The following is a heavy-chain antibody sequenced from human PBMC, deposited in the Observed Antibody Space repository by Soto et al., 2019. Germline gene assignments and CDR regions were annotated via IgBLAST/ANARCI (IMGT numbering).Heavy chain of an antibody. V-gene: IGHV1-2*02. Sequence: ASVKVSCKASGYTFTGYYMHWVRQAPGQGLEWMGWINPNSGGTNYAQKFQGRVTMTRDTSISTAYMELSRLRSDDTAVYYCARDLGGYSYGYSDYWGQGTLVTVS. CDR1: GYTFTGYY. CDR3: ARDLGGYSYGYSDY. CDR2: INPNSGGT. D-gene: IGHD5-18*01. J-gene: IGHJ4*02.